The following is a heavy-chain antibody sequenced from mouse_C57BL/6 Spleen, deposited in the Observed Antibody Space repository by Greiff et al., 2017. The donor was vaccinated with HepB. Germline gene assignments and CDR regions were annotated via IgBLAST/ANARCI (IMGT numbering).Heavy chain of an antibody. J-gene: IGHJ1*03. CDR1: GYTFTSYW. CDR2: INPSNGGT. D-gene: IGHD2-3*01. Sequence: QVQLQQPGTELVKPGASVKLSCKASGYTFTSYWMHWVKQRPGQGLEWIGNINPSNGGTNYNEKFKSKATLTVDKSSSPAYMPLSSLTSEDSAVYYWASRYDGYPYWYFDVWGTGTTVTVSS. V-gene: IGHV1-53*01. CDR3: ASRYDGYPYWYFDV.